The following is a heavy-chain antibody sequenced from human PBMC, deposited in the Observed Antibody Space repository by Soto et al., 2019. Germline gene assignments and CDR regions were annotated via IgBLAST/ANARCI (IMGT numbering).Heavy chain of an antibody. CDR3: ARAYRINGWSDYCFAD. CDR2: IYYTGFT. J-gene: IGHJ4*02. CDR1: GDSIVDGDDY. V-gene: IGHV4-30-4*08. D-gene: IGHD6-19*01. Sequence: MSLTSTDSGDSIVDGDDYWSWIRRPPGKGLEWIGDIYYTGFTFYNPSLKSRLTILLDSSKNQFSLRLNSVTAADTAVYFWARAYRINGWSDYCFADWGQGTLVTVSS.